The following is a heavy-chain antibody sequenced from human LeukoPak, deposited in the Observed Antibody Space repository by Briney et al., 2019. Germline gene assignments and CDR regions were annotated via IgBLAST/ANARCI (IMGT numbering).Heavy chain of an antibody. CDR3: AREWITDAFDI. D-gene: IGHD5-12*01. Sequence: SETLSLTCTVSGGSISSHYWSWIRQPPGKGLEWIGYIYYSGSTNYNPSLKSRVTISVDTSKNQFSLNLSSVTAADTAVYYCAREWITDAFDIWGQGTMVTVSS. CDR1: GGSISSHY. CDR2: IYYSGST. J-gene: IGHJ3*02. V-gene: IGHV4-59*11.